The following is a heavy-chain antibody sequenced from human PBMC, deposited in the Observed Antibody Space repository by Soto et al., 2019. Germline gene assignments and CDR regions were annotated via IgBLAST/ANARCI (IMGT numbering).Heavy chain of an antibody. Sequence: QLVESGGGLVQPGGSLRLSCAASGFTLSSYAVNWVRQAPGKGLEWVSSISSDSRTIYYGDSVEGRFTISRDKARNSVYLEMNSLRDEDTAVYYCARIKLVEWFVINVDGYALDGGGQGTPVTVSS. CDR1: GFTLSSYA. CDR3: ARIKLVEWFVINVDGYALDG. CDR2: ISSDSRTI. J-gene: IGHJ6*02. V-gene: IGHV3-48*02. D-gene: IGHD3-3*01.